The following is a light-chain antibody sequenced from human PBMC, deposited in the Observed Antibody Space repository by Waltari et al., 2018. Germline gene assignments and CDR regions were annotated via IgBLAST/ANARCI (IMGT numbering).Light chain of an antibody. Sequence: QSALSQPASVSGSPGQSITLSCTGASSDVGGPDYVPWYQQHPGKAPKLIIRDVNNRPSGVSNRFTGSKSGNTASLTISGLQAEDEADYYCSSYSTSSSLILFGEGTKVTVL. CDR1: SSDVGGPDY. J-gene: IGLJ2*01. V-gene: IGLV2-14*03. CDR2: DVN. CDR3: SSYSTSSSLIL.